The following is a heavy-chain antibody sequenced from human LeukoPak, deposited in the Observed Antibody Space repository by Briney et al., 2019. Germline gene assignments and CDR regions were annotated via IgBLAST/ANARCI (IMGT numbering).Heavy chain of an antibody. CDR1: GFTFSDYY. J-gene: IGHJ3*02. CDR3: AKAFYYYGSGSQTFDAFDI. CDR2: ISSSGSTI. D-gene: IGHD3-10*01. V-gene: IGHV3-11*01. Sequence: GGSLRLSCAASGFTFSDYYMNWIRQAPGKGLEWVSYISSSGSTIYYAGSVKGRFTISRDNSKNTLCLQMNSLRAEDTAVYYCAKAFYYYGSGSQTFDAFDIWGQGTMVTVSS.